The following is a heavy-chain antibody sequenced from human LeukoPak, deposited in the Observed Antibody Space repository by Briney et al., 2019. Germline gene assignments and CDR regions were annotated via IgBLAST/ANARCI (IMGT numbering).Heavy chain of an antibody. V-gene: IGHV3-23*01. CDR3: AKGRGTNSGPTLDY. CDR2: ISGGGDST. CDR1: GLTFSNFA. D-gene: IGHD6-19*01. J-gene: IGHJ4*02. Sequence: PGGSLRLSCAASGLTFSNFALIWVRPAPGEGPEWVSAISGGGDSTYYADSVKGRFTVSRDNSKNTLYLQMNSLTDDDTAVYYCAKGRGTNSGPTLDYWGQGTLVTVSS.